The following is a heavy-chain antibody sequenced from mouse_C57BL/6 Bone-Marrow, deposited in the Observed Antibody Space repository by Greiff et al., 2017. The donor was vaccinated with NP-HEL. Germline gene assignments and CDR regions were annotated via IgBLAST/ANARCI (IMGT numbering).Heavy chain of an antibody. CDR3: ARSYDYGSSSWYFDV. D-gene: IGHD1-1*01. CDR1: GYTFTSYW. CDR2: INPSSGYT. J-gene: IGHJ1*03. V-gene: IGHV1-7*01. Sequence: QVQLQQSGAELAKPGASVKLSCKASGYTFTSYWMHWVKQRPGQGLEWIGYINPSSGYTKYNQKFKDKAKLTADKSSSTAYMQLSSLTYEDSSVYYCARSYDYGSSSWYFDVWGTGTTVTVSS.